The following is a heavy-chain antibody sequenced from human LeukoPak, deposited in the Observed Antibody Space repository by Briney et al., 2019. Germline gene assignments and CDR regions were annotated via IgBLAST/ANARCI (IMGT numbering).Heavy chain of an antibody. D-gene: IGHD5-18*01. V-gene: IGHV1-2*02. J-gene: IGHJ4*02. Sequence: ASAKVSCKASGYTFTGYYIHWVRQAPGQGLEWMGWINPNSGGTNDAQKFQGRVTMTTDTSISTAYMELSRLRSDDTAVYYCARGGWSGYSYGSEPEKYFDYWGQGTLVTVSS. CDR1: GYTFTGYY. CDR2: INPNSGGT. CDR3: ARGGWSGYSYGSEPEKYFDY.